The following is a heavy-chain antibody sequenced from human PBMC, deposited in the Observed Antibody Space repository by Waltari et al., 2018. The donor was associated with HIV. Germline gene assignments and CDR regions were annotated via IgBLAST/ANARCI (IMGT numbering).Heavy chain of an antibody. V-gene: IGHV4-39*07. CDR2: IYYSGST. D-gene: IGHD3-9*01. CDR3: ARDGVRYFDLAPQYYYGMDV. J-gene: IGHJ6*02. Sequence: QLQLQESGPGLVKPSETLSLTCTVSGGSISSSSYYWGWIRQPPGKGLEWIGSIYYSGSTYYNPSLKSRVTISVDTSKNQFSLKLSSVTAADTAVYYCARDGVRYFDLAPQYYYGMDVWGQGTTVTVSS. CDR1: GGSISSSSYY.